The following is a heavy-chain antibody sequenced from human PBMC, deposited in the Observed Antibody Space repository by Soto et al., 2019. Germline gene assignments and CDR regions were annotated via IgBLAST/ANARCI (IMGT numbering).Heavy chain of an antibody. Sequence: GGSLRLSCAASGFSFHTYAMSWVRQPPGKGLEWVSAISGSGGNTYYADSVKGRFTISRDNSMKMLFLQMTSLRAEDTAVYYCAKDFDSSAYYFFDDWGQGTPVTVSS. V-gene: IGHV3-23*01. J-gene: IGHJ4*02. CDR2: ISGSGGNT. D-gene: IGHD3-22*01. CDR1: GFSFHTYA. CDR3: AKDFDSSAYYFFDD.